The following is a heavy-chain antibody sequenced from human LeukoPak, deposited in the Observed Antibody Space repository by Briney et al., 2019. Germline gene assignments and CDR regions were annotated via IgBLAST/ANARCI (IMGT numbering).Heavy chain of an antibody. V-gene: IGHV4-4*02. CDR1: GGSITNTNY. CDR3: AREGGPYRPLDY. CDR2: ANLQGST. Sequence: SETLSLTCGVSGGSITNTNYWTWVRQPPGKGLEWIGEANLQGSTNYNPSLMGRVAIAVDTSENHISLQLPSVTAADTAVYYCAREGGPYRPLDYSGQGTLVTVSS. J-gene: IGHJ4*02.